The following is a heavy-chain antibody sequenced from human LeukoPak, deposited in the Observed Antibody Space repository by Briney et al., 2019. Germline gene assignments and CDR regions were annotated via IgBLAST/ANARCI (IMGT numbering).Heavy chain of an antibody. V-gene: IGHV3-23*01. CDR2: ISPSGDIR. D-gene: IGHD3-10*01. CDR1: GFTFSNHG. J-gene: IGHJ4*02. Sequence: QAGGSLRLSCAASGFTFSNHGMNWVRQAPGKGLEWVSGISPSGDIRYYADSVKGRFTISRDNSKNTLYLEVISLTAEDTAVYYCAKDDAWLRFGEWSQGTLVTVSS. CDR3: AKDDAWLRFGE.